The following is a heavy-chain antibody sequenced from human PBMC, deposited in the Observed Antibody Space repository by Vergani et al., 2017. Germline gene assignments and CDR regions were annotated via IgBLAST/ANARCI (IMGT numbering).Heavy chain of an antibody. J-gene: IGHJ6*03. V-gene: IGHV4-34*01. CDR3: ESVETVTNGHLYYYYYMDV. CDR2: IEHTGRP. D-gene: IGHD2-8*01. Sequence: QVQLQQWGGGLLKPSETLSLTCVVNGGSFTSYHWSWIRQSPGEGVEWVGDIEHTGRPDYNPSLMSRLTMSVNKSRNQLTLTLNSVTATDTAIYFCESVETVTNGHLYYYYYMDVWGQGTAVTVS. CDR1: GGSFTSYH.